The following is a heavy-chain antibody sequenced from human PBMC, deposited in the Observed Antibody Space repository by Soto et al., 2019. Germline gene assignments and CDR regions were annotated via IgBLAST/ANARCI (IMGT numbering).Heavy chain of an antibody. V-gene: IGHV1-46*01. CDR2: INPSGGST. D-gene: IGHD6-13*01. CDR3: ARVGYSSSWIPRIADY. CDR1: GYTFTSYY. Sequence: ASVKVSCKASGYTFTSYYMHWVRQAPGQGLEWMGIINPSGGSTSYAQKFQGRVTMTRDTSTSTVYMELSSLRSEDTAVYYCARVGYSSSWIPRIADYWGQGTLVTVSS. J-gene: IGHJ4*02.